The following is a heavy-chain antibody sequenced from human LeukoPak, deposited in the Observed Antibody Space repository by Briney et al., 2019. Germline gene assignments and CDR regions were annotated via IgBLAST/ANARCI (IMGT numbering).Heavy chain of an antibody. CDR2: IYWNDDK. CDR1: GFSLSTSGVG. Sequence: SGPTLVNPTQTITLTCTFSGFSLSTSGVGVGWIRQPPGKALEWLALIYWNDDKRYSPSLKSRLTITKDTSKNQVVLTMTNMDPVDTATYYCAREIAVAGVFDYWGQGTLVTVSS. J-gene: IGHJ4*02. D-gene: IGHD6-19*01. CDR3: AREIAVAGVFDY. V-gene: IGHV2-5*01.